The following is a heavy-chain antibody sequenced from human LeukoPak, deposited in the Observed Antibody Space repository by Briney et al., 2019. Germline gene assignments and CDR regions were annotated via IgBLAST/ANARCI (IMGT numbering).Heavy chain of an antibody. CDR1: GYSITELS. D-gene: IGHD3-9*01. J-gene: IGHJ4*02. CDR2: FDPGSGEI. CDR3: ATGTHYDLLPF. V-gene: IGHV1-24*01. Sequence: GASVTVSCKVSGYSITELSTHWLRQAPGKGLEWMGGFDPGSGEIIYEQKFQDRVTMTEDTSTDTAYMELSSLRSEDTALYYCATGTHYDLLPFWGQGTLVTVSS.